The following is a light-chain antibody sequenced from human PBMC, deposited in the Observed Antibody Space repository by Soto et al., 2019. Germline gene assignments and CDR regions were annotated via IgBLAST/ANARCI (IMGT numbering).Light chain of an antibody. CDR2: EVT. CDR1: SSDIGNYNS. CDR3: GSWTTYRPYV. V-gene: IGLV2-14*01. J-gene: IGLJ1*01. Sequence: ALTQPASVSGSPGQSITIPCTGTSSDIGNYNSVSWYQQHPGKAPKLIIYEVTNRPSGVSDRFSGSKSGNTASLTISGLQAEDEADYYCGSWTTYRPYVFATGTKVTVL.